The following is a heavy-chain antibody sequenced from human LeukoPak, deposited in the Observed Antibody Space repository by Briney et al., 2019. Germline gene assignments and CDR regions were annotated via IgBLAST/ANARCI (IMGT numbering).Heavy chain of an antibody. CDR3: AGEDAYYYYYMDV. J-gene: IGHJ6*03. CDR1: GFTFSSYA. V-gene: IGHV3-30*04. Sequence: GGSLRLSCAASGFTFSSYAMHWVRQAPGKGLEWVAVISYDGSNKYYADSVKGRFTISRDNSKNTLYLQMNSLRAEDTAVYYCAGEDAYYYYYMDVWGKGTTVTVSS. CDR2: ISYDGSNK.